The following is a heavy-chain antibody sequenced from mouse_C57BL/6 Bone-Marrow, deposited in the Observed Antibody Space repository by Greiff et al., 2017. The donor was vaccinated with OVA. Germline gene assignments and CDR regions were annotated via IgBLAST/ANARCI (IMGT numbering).Heavy chain of an antibody. V-gene: IGHV1-54*01. CDR1: GYAFTNYL. Sequence: VHLVESGAELVRPGTSVKVSCKASGYAFTNYLIEWVKQRPGQGLEWIGVINPGSGGTNYNEKFKGKATLTADKSSSTAYMQLSSLTSEDSAVYFCARSYYYGNRFAYWGQGTLVTVSA. D-gene: IGHD1-1*01. CDR2: INPGSGGT. J-gene: IGHJ3*01. CDR3: ARSYYYGNRFAY.